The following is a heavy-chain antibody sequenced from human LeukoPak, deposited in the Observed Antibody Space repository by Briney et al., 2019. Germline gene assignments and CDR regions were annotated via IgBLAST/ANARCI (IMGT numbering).Heavy chain of an antibody. CDR3: ARKLWWTPGYFDY. CDR2: IFHSGST. CDR1: GGSIRSNNW. D-gene: IGHD2-21*01. Sequence: SETLSLTCAVSGGSIRSNNWWSWVRQAPGRGLEWIGEIFHSGSTNYNAALKSRVTISLDESNNRFSLEVTSVTAADTAVYYCARKLWWTPGYFDYWGQGTLVTVSS. V-gene: IGHV4-4*02. J-gene: IGHJ4*02.